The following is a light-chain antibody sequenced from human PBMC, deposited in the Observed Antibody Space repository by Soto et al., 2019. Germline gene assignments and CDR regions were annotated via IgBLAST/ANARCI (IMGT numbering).Light chain of an antibody. Sequence: EIVLTQSPATLSLSPGERATLSCRASQSVSSYLAWYQQKPGQAPRLLIYDASNRATGIPARLSGSGSGTDFSLTSSSLEPEDFAVYYCQQRSNWPPYTFGQGTKLEIK. CDR3: QQRSNWPPYT. CDR2: DAS. J-gene: IGKJ2*01. CDR1: QSVSSY. V-gene: IGKV3-11*01.